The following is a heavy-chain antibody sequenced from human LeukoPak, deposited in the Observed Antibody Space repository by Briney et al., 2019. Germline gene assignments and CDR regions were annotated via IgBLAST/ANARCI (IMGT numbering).Heavy chain of an antibody. Sequence: PSETLSLTCAVSGGSISSGGYSWSWIRQPPGKGLEWIGYIYHSGSTYYNPSLKSRVTISVDRSKNQFSLKLSSVTAADTAVYYCARDGADFWSGYSAYNWFDPWGQGTLVTVSS. CDR3: ARDGADFWSGYSAYNWFDP. CDR1: GGSISSGGYS. J-gene: IGHJ5*02. V-gene: IGHV4-30-2*01. D-gene: IGHD3-3*01. CDR2: IYHSGST.